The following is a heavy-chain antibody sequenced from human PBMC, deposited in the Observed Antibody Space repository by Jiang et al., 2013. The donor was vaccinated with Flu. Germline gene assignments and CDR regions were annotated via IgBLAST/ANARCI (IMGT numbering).Heavy chain of an antibody. CDR2: IYAGDSDS. Sequence: GAEVKKPGESLRISCKGSGYSFNTHWIAWVRQVPGKGLEWLGIIYAGDSDSRYSPSFQGQVTMSVDKSISTAYLQWSSLKASDTAMYYCASGYCSGGSCSRYYYGMDVWGKGTTVTVSS. CDR3: ASGYCSGGSCSRYYYGMDV. D-gene: IGHD2-15*01. J-gene: IGHJ6*04. V-gene: IGHV5-51*01. CDR1: GYSFNTHW.